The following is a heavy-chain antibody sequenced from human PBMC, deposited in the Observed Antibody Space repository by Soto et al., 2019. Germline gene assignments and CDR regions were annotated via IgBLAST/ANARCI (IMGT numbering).Heavy chain of an antibody. V-gene: IGHV3-48*03. CDR1: GFTFSSYE. CDR2: ISHSGSTT. CDR3: ARALFGSYDYGDRLDV. J-gene: IGHJ6*02. Sequence: EVQLVESGGGLEQPGGSLRLSCAASGFTFSSYEMNWVRQAPGKGLEWVSYISHSGSTTSYADSVMGRFTISRDDAKNSLDREMHSLRAEDTAIYFCARALFGSYDYGDRLDVWGQGTTVTVSS. D-gene: IGHD4-17*01.